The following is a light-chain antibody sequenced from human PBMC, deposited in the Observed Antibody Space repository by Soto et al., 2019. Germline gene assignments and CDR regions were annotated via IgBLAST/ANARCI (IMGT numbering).Light chain of an antibody. Sequence: DIQMTQSPSTLSASVGDRVTITCRASQTISRWVAWYQQKPERAPKLLIYKASSLQSGVPSRFSGSGSGTEFTLTISSLQPDDFATYYCQQYYNLPPTFGQGTRLE. CDR1: QTISRW. CDR3: QQYYNLPPT. CDR2: KAS. J-gene: IGKJ5*01. V-gene: IGKV1-5*03.